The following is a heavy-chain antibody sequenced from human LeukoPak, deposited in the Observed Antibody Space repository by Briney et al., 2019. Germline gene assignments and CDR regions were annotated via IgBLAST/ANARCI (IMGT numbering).Heavy chain of an antibody. Sequence: GGSLRLSCAASGFTFSSYAMSWVRQAPGKGLEWVSAISGSGGSTYYADSVKGRFTISRDNSKNTLYLQMNSLRAEDTAVYYCAKEGSSGWYEGYYFDYWGQGTLVTVSS. D-gene: IGHD6-19*01. V-gene: IGHV3-23*01. CDR1: GFTFSSYA. CDR2: ISGSGGST. J-gene: IGHJ4*02. CDR3: AKEGSSGWYEGYYFDY.